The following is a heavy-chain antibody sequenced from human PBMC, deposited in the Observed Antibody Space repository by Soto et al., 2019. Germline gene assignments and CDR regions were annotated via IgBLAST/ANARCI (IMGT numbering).Heavy chain of an antibody. CDR1: GFTFTNAW. CDR3: STGDGSSGWYRGY. CDR2: IKSKTDGGTT. J-gene: IGHJ4*02. Sequence: PGGSLRLSCAASGFTFTNAWMSWVRQAPGKGLEWVGRIKSKTDGGTTDYAAPVKGRFTISRDDSKNTLYMQMSSLKTEDTAVYYCSTGDGSSGWYRGYWGQGTMVTVYS. D-gene: IGHD6-19*01. V-gene: IGHV3-15*01.